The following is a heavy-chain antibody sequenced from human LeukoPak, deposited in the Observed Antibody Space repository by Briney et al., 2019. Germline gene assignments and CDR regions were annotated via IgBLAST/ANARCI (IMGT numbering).Heavy chain of an antibody. J-gene: IGHJ5*02. CDR3: AREWGYDILTGYYNGWFDP. D-gene: IGHD3-9*01. Sequence: SETLSLTCTVSGGSISSYYWSWIRQPPGKGLEWIGYIYYSGSTNYNPSLKSRVTISVDTSKNQFSLKLSSVTAADTAVYYCAREWGYDILTGYYNGWFDPWGQGTLVTVSS. CDR1: GGSISSYY. CDR2: IYYSGST. V-gene: IGHV4-59*01.